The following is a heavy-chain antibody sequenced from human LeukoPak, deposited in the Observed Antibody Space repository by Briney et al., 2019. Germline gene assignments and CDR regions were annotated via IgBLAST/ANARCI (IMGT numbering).Heavy chain of an antibody. J-gene: IGHJ4*02. D-gene: IGHD3-10*01. CDR1: GYNLTGYY. V-gene: IGHV1-2*02. Sequence: TSVQVSCQASGYNLTGYYMHWVRQAPGQGNEWMGWINPNSGATNYAQKFQGRVTMTSNTSISTTYMELSRLRSDDTAVYYCARDYGSGSYSSEFDYWGQGTLVTVFS. CDR3: ARDYGSGSYSSEFDY. CDR2: INPNSGAT.